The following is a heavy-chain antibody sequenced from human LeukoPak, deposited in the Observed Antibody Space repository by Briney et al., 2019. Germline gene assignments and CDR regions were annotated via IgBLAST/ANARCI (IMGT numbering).Heavy chain of an antibody. V-gene: IGHV3-23*01. CDR3: AKGRGYSGYDFFDY. CDR2: ISASGGST. Sequence: GGSLRLSCAASGFTFSSYAMSWVRQAPGKGLEWVSAISASGGSTFYADSVKGRFTISRDNSKNTLYMQMNSLRAEDTALYYCAKGRGYSGYDFFDYWGQGTLVTVSS. J-gene: IGHJ4*02. CDR1: GFTFSSYA. D-gene: IGHD5-12*01.